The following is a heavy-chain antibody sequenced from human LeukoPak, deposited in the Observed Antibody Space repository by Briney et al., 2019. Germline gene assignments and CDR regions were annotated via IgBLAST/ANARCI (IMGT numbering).Heavy chain of an antibody. Sequence: GASVKVSCKASGYTFTGYYMHWVRQAPGQGLEWMGRINPNSGGTNYAQKFQGRVTMTRDTSICTAYMELSRLRSDDTAVYYCARIHDYVWGSYRYFDYWGQGTLVTVSS. CDR1: GYTFTGYY. CDR3: ARIHDYVWGSYRYFDY. J-gene: IGHJ4*02. D-gene: IGHD3-16*02. CDR2: INPNSGGT. V-gene: IGHV1-2*06.